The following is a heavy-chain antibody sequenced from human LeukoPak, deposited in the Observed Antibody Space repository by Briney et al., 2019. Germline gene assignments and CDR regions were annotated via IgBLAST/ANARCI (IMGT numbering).Heavy chain of an antibody. CDR1: GFTFNTYN. V-gene: IGHV3-21*01. CDR3: ARVASAARSLPYYYYMDV. Sequence: GGSLRLSCAASGFTFNTYNMCWVRQAPGKGLEWVSSISTTSYIYYADSVEGRFTVSRDNAQNSLFLQMSSLRAEDTAVYYCARVASAARSLPYYYYMDVWGKGTTVTVS. D-gene: IGHD6-6*01. J-gene: IGHJ6*03. CDR2: ISTTSYI.